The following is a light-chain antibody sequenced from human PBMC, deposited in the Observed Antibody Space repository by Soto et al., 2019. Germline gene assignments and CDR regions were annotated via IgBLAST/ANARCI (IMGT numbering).Light chain of an antibody. CDR2: GAS. CDR1: QTISAN. CDR3: QPYNTCPPLT. J-gene: IGKJ4*01. Sequence: EVMLTQSPSALSFSPGERATLSCRASQTISANLAWYQQRPGQAPRLLIYGASTRATGIPARFSGSGSGTEFTLTISSLHSEDFAVYYCQPYNTCPPLTFGGGTKVAIK. V-gene: IGKV3-15*01.